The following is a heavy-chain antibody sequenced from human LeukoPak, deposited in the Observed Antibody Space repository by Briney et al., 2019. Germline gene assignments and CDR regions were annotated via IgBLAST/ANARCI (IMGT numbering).Heavy chain of an antibody. Sequence: GGSLRLSCSASGLTVTNAWMNWVRQAPGEGLDWVGRIASKTDGGATDYAAPVKGRFTISRDDSKNTLNLQMNSLKTGDTAVYYCTTGIRGDWGQGTLVTVSS. V-gene: IGHV3-15*07. CDR1: GLTVTNAW. CDR2: IASKTDGGAT. CDR3: TTGIRGD. J-gene: IGHJ4*02. D-gene: IGHD3-10*01.